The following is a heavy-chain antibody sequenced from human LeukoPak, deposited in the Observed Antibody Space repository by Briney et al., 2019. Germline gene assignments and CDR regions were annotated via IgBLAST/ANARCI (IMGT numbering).Heavy chain of an antibody. J-gene: IGHJ4*02. CDR2: IYTSGST. Sequence: SETLSLTCTVAGASISSYYWSWVRQPAGKGLEWIGRIYTSGSTNYNPSLKSRVTMSVDTSKNQFSLKLSSVTAADTAVYYCALRRDGYNYSFDYWGQGTLVTVSS. CDR3: ALRRDGYNYSFDY. CDR1: GASISSYY. D-gene: IGHD5-24*01. V-gene: IGHV4-4*07.